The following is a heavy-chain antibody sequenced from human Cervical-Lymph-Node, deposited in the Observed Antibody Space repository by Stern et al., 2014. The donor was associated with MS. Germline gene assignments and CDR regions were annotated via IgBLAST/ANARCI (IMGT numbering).Heavy chain of an antibody. D-gene: IGHD1-26*01. J-gene: IGHJ5*02. CDR1: GGSISSSGYY. CDR2: IHDSGST. Sequence: QVQLVESGPGLVKPSQTLSLTCTVSGGSISSSGYYWSWIRQPADKGLEWIGRIHDSGSTYYNPSLKSRVTISKDNAKTQLSLKLPSVTAADTAVYYCATTRWDLFTWNWFDPWGQGTLVTVSS. CDR3: ATTRWDLFTWNWFDP. V-gene: IGHV4-61*02.